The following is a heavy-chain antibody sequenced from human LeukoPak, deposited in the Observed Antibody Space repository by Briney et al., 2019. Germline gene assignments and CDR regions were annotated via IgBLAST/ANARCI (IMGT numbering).Heavy chain of an antibody. Sequence: RRASVKVSCKASGYTFTGYYMHWVRQAPGQGLEWMGWINPNSGGTNYAQKFQGRVTMTRDTSIGTAYMELSRLRSDDTALYYCARGTTLTTLPYYYYYMDVWGEGTTVTVSS. CDR2: INPNSGGT. D-gene: IGHD4-17*01. CDR3: ARGTTLTTLPYYYYYMDV. V-gene: IGHV1-2*02. J-gene: IGHJ6*03. CDR1: GYTFTGYY.